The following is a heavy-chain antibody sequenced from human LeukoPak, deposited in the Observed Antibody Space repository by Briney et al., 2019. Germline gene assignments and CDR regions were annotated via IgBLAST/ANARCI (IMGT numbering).Heavy chain of an antibody. Sequence: SETLSLTCTVSGASINNNFWTWTRQPPGKGLEWIGYIYSSGSANYNPSLKSRVIISGDTSKNQISLNLSSVTAADTAVYYCAREHDWGDFDYWGQGALVTVSS. CDR2: IYSSGSA. CDR1: GASINNNF. J-gene: IGHJ4*02. V-gene: IGHV4-59*01. CDR3: AREHDWGDFDY. D-gene: IGHD3-9*01.